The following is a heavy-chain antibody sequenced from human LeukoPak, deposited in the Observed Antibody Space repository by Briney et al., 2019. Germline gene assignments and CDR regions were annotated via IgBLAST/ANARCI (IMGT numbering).Heavy chain of an antibody. Sequence: PGGSLRLSCAASGFTFSSYAMSWVRQAPGKGLEWVSAISGSGGSTYYADSVKGRFTISRDNSKNTLYLQMNSLRAEDTAVYYCAKYHDYDFWSGYYKAYYYYYMDVWGKGTTVTVSS. D-gene: IGHD3-3*01. CDR3: AKYHDYDFWSGYYKAYYYYYMDV. CDR2: ISGSGGST. V-gene: IGHV3-23*01. J-gene: IGHJ6*03. CDR1: GFTFSSYA.